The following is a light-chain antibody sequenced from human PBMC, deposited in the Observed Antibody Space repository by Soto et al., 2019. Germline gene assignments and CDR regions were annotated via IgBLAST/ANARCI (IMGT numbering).Light chain of an antibody. CDR2: ASS. CDR3: QQSYSTPTIT. CDR1: QTISDY. Sequence: DIQMTQSPSSLSASVGDRVTITCRANQTISDYLNWYRQIAGKAPKFLSYASSSLQSGVPSRFRGSGSGTLFTLAISCLQPEDFATYYCQQSYSTPTITFGHGTKVDIK. J-gene: IGKJ1*01. V-gene: IGKV1-39*01.